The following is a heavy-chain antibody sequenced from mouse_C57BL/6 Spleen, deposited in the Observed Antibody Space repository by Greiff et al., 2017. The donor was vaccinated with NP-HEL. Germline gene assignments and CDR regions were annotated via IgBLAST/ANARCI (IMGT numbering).Heavy chain of an antibody. J-gene: IGHJ2*01. V-gene: IGHV1-15*01. CDR2: IDPETGGT. CDR1: GYTFTDYE. Sequence: VQLQQSGAELVRPGASVTLSCKASGYTFTDYEMHWVKQTPVHGLEWIGAIDPETGGTAYNQKFKGKAILTADKSSSPAYMELLSLTSEDAAVDYCTRGAYYRYYFDYWGQGTTLTVSS. D-gene: IGHD2-12*01. CDR3: TRGAYYRYYFDY.